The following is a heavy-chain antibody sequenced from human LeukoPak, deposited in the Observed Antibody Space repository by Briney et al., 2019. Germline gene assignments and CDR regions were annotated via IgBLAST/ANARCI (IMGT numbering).Heavy chain of an antibody. J-gene: IGHJ5*02. CDR1: GFTFSSYE. V-gene: IGHV3-48*03. D-gene: IGHD2-8*01. CDR3: AREIDCTNGVCYSKGGFDP. Sequence: GGSLRLSCAASGFTFSSYEMNWVRQAPGKGLEWVSYISSSGSTIYYADSVRGRFTISRDSAKNSLYLQMNSLRAEDTAVYYCAREIDCTNGVCYSKGGFDPWGQGTLVTVSS. CDR2: ISSSGSTI.